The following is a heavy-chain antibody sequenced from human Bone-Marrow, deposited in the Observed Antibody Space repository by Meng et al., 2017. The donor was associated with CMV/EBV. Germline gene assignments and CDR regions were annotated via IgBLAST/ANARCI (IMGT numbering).Heavy chain of an antibody. CDR2: IGTAGDT. Sequence: GGSLRLSCAASGFTFSSNDMHWVRQTTGKGLEWVSAIGTAGDTYYPGSVKGRFTISRDNSKNTLYLQMNSLRAEDTAVYYCAKAEEWELINWGQGTLVTVSS. J-gene: IGHJ4*02. D-gene: IGHD1-26*01. CDR1: GFTFSSND. CDR3: AKAEEWELIN. V-gene: IGHV3-13*01.